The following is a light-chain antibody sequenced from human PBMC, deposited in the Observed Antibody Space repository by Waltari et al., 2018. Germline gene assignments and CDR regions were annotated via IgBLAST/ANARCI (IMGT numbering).Light chain of an antibody. CDR3: DSKSSSSPHV. Sequence: QSALTQPASVSGSPGQSITVSCTGTSSDIGTYNYVSWYQQHPGKAPKLMIYDVSSRPSGVSNRCFCSKSENTASLTISGRQAEDEADYYCDSKSSSSPHVFGTGTKVTVL. J-gene: IGLJ1*01. CDR2: DVS. V-gene: IGLV2-14*03. CDR1: SSDIGTYNY.